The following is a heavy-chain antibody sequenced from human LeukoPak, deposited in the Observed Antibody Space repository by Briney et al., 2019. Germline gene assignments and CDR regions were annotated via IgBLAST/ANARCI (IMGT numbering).Heavy chain of an antibody. D-gene: IGHD3-10*01. Sequence: ASVKVSCKASGYTSTGYYMHWVRQAPGQGLEWMGWINPNSGGTNYAQKFQGRVTMTRDTSISTAYMELSRLRSDDMAVYYCARVYYYGSIGMDVWGQGTTVTVSS. CDR2: INPNSGGT. CDR1: GYTSTGYY. V-gene: IGHV1-2*02. J-gene: IGHJ6*02. CDR3: ARVYYYGSIGMDV.